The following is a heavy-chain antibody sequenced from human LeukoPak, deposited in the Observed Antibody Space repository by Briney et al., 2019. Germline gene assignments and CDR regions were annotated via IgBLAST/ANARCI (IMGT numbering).Heavy chain of an antibody. Sequence: ETLSLTCSVSGGSIRSYYWSWIRQPPGMGLEWIGYVYNTGSTHYNPSLKSRVTISLDTSKNQFSLKLSSVTAADTAVYYCARQRCLGSSCHFDYWGQGTLVTVSS. J-gene: IGHJ4*02. D-gene: IGHD6-13*01. CDR1: GGSIRSYY. V-gene: IGHV4-59*01. CDR3: ARQRCLGSSCHFDY. CDR2: VYNTGST.